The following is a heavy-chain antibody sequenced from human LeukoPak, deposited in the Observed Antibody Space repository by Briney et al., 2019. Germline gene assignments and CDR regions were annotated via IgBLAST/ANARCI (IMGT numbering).Heavy chain of an antibody. D-gene: IGHD3-22*01. V-gene: IGHV1-2*04. CDR3: ARLGYDSSGYYEAFDI. J-gene: IGHJ3*02. Sequence: ASVTVSCKASGYTFTGYYMHWVRQAPGQGFEWMGWINPNSGGTNYAQKFQGWVTMTRDTSISTAYMELSRPRSDDTAVYYCARLGYDSSGYYEAFDIWGQGTMVTVSS. CDR2: INPNSGGT. CDR1: GYTFTGYY.